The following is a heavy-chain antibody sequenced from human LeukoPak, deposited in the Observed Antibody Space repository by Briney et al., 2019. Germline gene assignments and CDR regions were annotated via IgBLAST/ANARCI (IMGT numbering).Heavy chain of an antibody. Sequence: KPSQTLSLTCTVSGGSISSGGYYWSWIRQPPGKGLEWIGYIYHSGSTYYNPSLKSRVTISVDRSKNQFSLKLSSVTAADTAVYYCARVSPELGYYYMDVWGKGTTVTVSS. CDR1: GGSISSGGYY. J-gene: IGHJ6*03. V-gene: IGHV4-30-2*01. CDR2: IYHSGST. D-gene: IGHD1-14*01. CDR3: ARVSPELGYYYMDV.